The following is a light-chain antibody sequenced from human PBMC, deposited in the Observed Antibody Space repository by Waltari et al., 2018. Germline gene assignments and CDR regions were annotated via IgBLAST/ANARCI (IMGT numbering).Light chain of an antibody. CDR1: SSNIGAGYD. CDR3: QSYDSSLSGRPWV. J-gene: IGLJ3*02. CDR2: ANR. V-gene: IGLV1-40*01. Sequence: QSVLTQPPSVSGAPGQRVTISCTGSSSNIGAGYDVHWYLQLPGTAPKLLIYANRNRPSGVPDRFSCSTSDTSASLAITGLQPEDEADYYCQSYDSSLSGRPWVFGGGTKLTVL.